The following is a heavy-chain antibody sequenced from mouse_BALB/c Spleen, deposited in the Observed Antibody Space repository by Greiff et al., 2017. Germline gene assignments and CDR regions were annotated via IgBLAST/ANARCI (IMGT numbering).Heavy chain of an antibody. CDR2: ISNGGGST. CDR3: ARKTGSYAIDY. V-gene: IGHV5-12-2*01. CDR1: GFTFSSYT. D-gene: IGHD4-1*01. Sequence: EVKLMESGGGLVQPGGSLKLSCAASGFTFSSYTMSWVRQTPEKRLEWVAYISNGGGSTYYPDTVKGRFTISRDNAKNTLYLQMSSLKSEDTAMYYCARKTGSYAIDYWGQGTSVTVSS. J-gene: IGHJ4*01.